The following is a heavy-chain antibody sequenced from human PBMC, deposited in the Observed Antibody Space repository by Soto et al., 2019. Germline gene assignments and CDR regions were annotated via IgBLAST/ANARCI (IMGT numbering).Heavy chain of an antibody. J-gene: IGHJ4*02. Sequence: PSETLSLTCTVSGGSISSSSYYWGWIRQPPGKGLEWIGSIYYSGSTYYNPSLKSRVTISVDTSKNQFSLKLSSVTAADTAVYYCARHMSRAVAVSFDDWGQGTRVTVSS. D-gene: IGHD6-19*01. CDR3: ARHMSRAVAVSFDD. CDR1: GGSISSSSYY. V-gene: IGHV4-39*01. CDR2: IYYSGST.